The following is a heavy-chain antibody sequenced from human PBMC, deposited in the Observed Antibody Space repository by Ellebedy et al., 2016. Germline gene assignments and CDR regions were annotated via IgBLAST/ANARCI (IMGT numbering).Heavy chain of an antibody. D-gene: IGHD6-6*01. CDR2: IYTSGST. J-gene: IGHJ5*02. V-gene: IGHV4-4*07. CDR3: AREGRSIAARPGWFDP. CDR1: GGSISSYY. Sequence: SETLSLTCTVSGGSISSYYWSWIRQPAGKGLEWIGRIYTSGSTNYNPSLKSRVTMSVDTSKNQFSLKLGSVTAADTAVYYCAREGRSIAARPGWFDPWGQGTLVTVSS.